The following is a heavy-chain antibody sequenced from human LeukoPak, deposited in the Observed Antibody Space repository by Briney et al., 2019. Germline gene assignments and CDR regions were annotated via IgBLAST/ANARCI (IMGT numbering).Heavy chain of an antibody. Sequence: ETGGSLRLSCAASGFTFSTYWMHWVRQAPGKGLVWVARIKGDGSSTIYADSAKGRFTISRDNSKNTLYLQTSSLRVEDTAVYYCARASTTVPNLLDHWGRGTLVTVSS. CDR1: GFTFSTYW. CDR2: IKGDGSST. CDR3: ARASTTVPNLLDH. V-gene: IGHV3-74*01. D-gene: IGHD4-17*01. J-gene: IGHJ4*02.